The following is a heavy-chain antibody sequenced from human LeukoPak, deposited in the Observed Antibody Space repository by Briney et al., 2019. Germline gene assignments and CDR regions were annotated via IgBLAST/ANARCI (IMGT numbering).Heavy chain of an antibody. Sequence: PGGSLRLSCAASGFTFSSYSMNWLRQAPGKGLEWVSYISSSSSTIYYEDSVKGRFTISRDNAKNSLYLQMNSLRAEDTAVYYCAREPYYYGSGSHMGNWFDPWGQGTLVTVSS. V-gene: IGHV3-48*01. J-gene: IGHJ5*02. D-gene: IGHD3-10*01. CDR2: ISSSSSTI. CDR1: GFTFSSYS. CDR3: AREPYYYGSGSHMGNWFDP.